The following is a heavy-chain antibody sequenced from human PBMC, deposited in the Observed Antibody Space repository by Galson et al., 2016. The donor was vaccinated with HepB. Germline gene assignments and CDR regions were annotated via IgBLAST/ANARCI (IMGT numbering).Heavy chain of an antibody. CDR3: ARDTYYFWDGFTSSAFDI. V-gene: IGHV4-61*02. J-gene: IGHJ3*02. CDR2: VYSSGST. CDR1: GDSISSGTYY. Sequence: TLSLTCSVSGDSISSGTYYWSWIRQPAGRGLEWIGRVYSSGSTNYNPSPKSRATISVDTSNNQFTMRLSSVTAADTALYYCARDTYYFWDGFTSSAFDIWGQGRMVTVSS. D-gene: IGHD3-3*01.